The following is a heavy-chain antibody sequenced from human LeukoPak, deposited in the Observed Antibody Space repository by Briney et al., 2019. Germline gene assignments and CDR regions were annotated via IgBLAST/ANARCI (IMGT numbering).Heavy chain of an antibody. D-gene: IGHD5-18*01. J-gene: IGHJ4*02. V-gene: IGHV3-23*01. Sequence: GGSLRLSCAASAFTFRSYAMIWVRQAPGKGLEWVSGISGSGGSTYYADSAKGRFTISRDNSNNSLYLQMNSLRAEDTAVYYCAKGAASRGYAHVANWGQGTLVTVSS. CDR2: ISGSGGST. CDR3: AKGAASRGYAHVAN. CDR1: AFTFRSYA.